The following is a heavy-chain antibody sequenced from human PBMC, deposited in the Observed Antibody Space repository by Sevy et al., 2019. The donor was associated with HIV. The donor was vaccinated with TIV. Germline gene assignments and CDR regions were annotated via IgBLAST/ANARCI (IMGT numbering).Heavy chain of an antibody. D-gene: IGHD2-15*01. CDR3: ARDGGGGKPFDY. CDR2: IYYSGST. CDR1: GGSISSYY. V-gene: IGHV4-59*01. J-gene: IGHJ4*02. Sequence: SETLSLTCTVSGGSISSYYWSWIRQPPGKGLEWTGYIYYSGSTNYNPSLKSRVTISVDTSKNQFSLKLSSVTAADTAVYYCARDGGGGKPFDYWGQGTLVTVSS.